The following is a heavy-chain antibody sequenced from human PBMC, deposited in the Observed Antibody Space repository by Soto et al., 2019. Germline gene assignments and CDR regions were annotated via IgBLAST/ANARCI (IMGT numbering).Heavy chain of an antibody. CDR2: IYRSGVT. CDR1: GDSSSTSTYS. V-gene: IGHV4-30-2*05. Sequence: SYTLSLTCSFSGDSSSTSTYSWSWIRQPPGKALEWVGFIYRSGVTSYNPSLKSRVSISLDTSNNQCSLKLRPVTAADTAVYLCARAPGGLDKISYFDDWGQGKLVTVSA. CDR3: ARAPGGLDKISYFDD. D-gene: IGHD6-25*01. J-gene: IGHJ4*02.